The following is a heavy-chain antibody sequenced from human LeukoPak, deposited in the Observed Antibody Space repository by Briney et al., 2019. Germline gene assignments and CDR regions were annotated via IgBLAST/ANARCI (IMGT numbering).Heavy chain of an antibody. Sequence: PGGSLRLSWAASGFTFSSYAMSWVRQAPGKGLEWVSAISGSGGSTYYADSVKGRFTISRDNSKNTLYLQMNSLRAEDTAVYYCAKAIESYDYVWGSYRPANYYFDYWGQGTLVTVSS. CDR1: GFTFSSYA. D-gene: IGHD3-16*02. J-gene: IGHJ4*02. CDR2: ISGSGGST. V-gene: IGHV3-23*01. CDR3: AKAIESYDYVWGSYRPANYYFDY.